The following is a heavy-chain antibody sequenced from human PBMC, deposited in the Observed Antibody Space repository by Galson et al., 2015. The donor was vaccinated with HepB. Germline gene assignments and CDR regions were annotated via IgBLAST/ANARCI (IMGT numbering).Heavy chain of an antibody. CDR1: GFTFSNYA. CDR3: AKDRGGSYYAFEI. Sequence: SLRLSCAASGFTFSNYAMTWVRQAPGKGLEWVSDISGSGGSTYYADSVKGRFTIFRDNAKNSLYLQMNSLRAEDTALYYCAKDRGGSYYAFEIWGQGTMVTVSS. V-gene: IGHV3-23*01. D-gene: IGHD1-26*01. CDR2: ISGSGGST. J-gene: IGHJ3*02.